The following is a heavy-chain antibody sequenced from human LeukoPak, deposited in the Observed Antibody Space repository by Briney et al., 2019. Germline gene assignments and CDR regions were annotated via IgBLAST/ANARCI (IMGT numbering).Heavy chain of an antibody. Sequence: GASVKVSCKASGYTFTGYYMHWVRQAPGQGLEWMGWINPNSGGTNYAQKFQGRVTMTRDTSISTAYMELSRLRSDDTAVYYCATGSRYCSSTSCYSPYFDHWGQGTLVTVSS. J-gene: IGHJ4*02. CDR2: INPNSGGT. D-gene: IGHD2-2*01. CDR3: ATGSRYCSSTSCYSPYFDH. CDR1: GYTFTGYY. V-gene: IGHV1-2*02.